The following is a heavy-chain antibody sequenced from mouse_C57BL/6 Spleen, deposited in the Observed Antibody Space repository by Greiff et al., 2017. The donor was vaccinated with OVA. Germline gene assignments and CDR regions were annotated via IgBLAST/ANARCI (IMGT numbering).Heavy chain of an antibody. CDR1: GYTFTSYW. D-gene: IGHD2-2*01. CDR3: ARWSTMGTGDFDY. Sequence: QVQLQQSGAELVKPGASVKLSCKASGYTFTSYWMHWVKQRPGQGLEWIGMIHPNSGSTNYNEKFKSKATLTVDKSSSTAYMQLSSLTSEDSAVYYCARWSTMGTGDFDYWGQGTTLTVSS. CDR2: IHPNSGST. V-gene: IGHV1-64*01. J-gene: IGHJ2*01.